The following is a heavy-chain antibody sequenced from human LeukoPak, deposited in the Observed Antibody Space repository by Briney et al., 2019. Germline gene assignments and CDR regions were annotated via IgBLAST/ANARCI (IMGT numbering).Heavy chain of an antibody. V-gene: IGHV4-59*01. D-gene: IGHD2-2*01. CDR2: IFNSGST. CDR1: GGYISGYY. Sequence: PSETLSLTCTVSGGYISGYYWSWIRQPPGKGLEWIGYIFNSGSTNYNPSLKSRVTISVDTSKNQFSLKLSSVTAAGTAVYFCALGDCSSTSCYVFDYWGQGTLVTVSS. CDR3: ALGDCSSTSCYVFDY. J-gene: IGHJ4*02.